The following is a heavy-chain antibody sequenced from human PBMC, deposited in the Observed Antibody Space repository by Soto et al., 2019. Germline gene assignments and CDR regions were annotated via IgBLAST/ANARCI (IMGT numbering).Heavy chain of an antibody. Sequence: PSETLSLTCAVSGGSISSSYWAWIRQPPGKGLEWIGNVYHSGITNYNPSLKSRVTISVDTSKNQFSLRPNSVTAADTAVYYCARPKGVIGSTYFDIFDIWGQGTKVTVSS. CDR1: GGSISSSY. CDR2: VYHSGIT. V-gene: IGHV4-59*01. CDR3: ARPKGVIGSTYFDIFDI. D-gene: IGHD3-22*01. J-gene: IGHJ3*02.